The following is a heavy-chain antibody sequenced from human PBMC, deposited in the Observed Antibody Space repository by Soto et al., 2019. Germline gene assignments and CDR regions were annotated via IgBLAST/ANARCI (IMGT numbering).Heavy chain of an antibody. J-gene: IGHJ6*02. Sequence: ASVKVSCKASGYSFTDYHIHWVRQAPGQGLEWLGRINPKSGGTNYAQKFQGRVTMTRDTSISTAYMELSRLRSDDTAVYYCARDRYSSSSGDYYYGMDVWGQGTTVTVSS. CDR3: ARDRYSSSSGDYYYGMDV. V-gene: IGHV1-2*06. CDR2: INPKSGGT. D-gene: IGHD6-6*01. CDR1: GYSFTDYH.